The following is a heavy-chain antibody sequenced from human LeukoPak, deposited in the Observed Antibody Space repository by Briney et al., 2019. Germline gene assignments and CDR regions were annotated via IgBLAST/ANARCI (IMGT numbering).Heavy chain of an antibody. CDR3: ARTYYYDSSGYYNYYYMDV. V-gene: IGHV4-59*02. J-gene: IGHJ6*03. CDR1: GGSVSDYY. D-gene: IGHD3-22*01. CDR2: IYHTGST. Sequence: SETLSLTCTISGGSVSDYYWSWIRQSPGKGLEWIGYIYHTGSTSYSPSLKSRVTISADTSQNQFSLKLSSVTAADTAVYYCARTYYYDSSGYYNYYYMDVWDKGTTVTISS.